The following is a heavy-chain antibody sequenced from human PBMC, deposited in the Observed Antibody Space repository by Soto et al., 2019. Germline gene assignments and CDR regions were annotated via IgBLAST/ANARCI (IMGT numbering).Heavy chain of an antibody. CDR3: AKDIDKGAAGTLLDY. D-gene: IGHD6-13*01. V-gene: IGHV3-30*18. CDR2: ISYDGSNN. J-gene: IGHJ4*02. CDR1: GFTFSSYG. Sequence: QVQLVESGGGVVQPGRSLTLSCAASGFTFSSYGMHWVRQAPGKGLELVAVISYDGSNNYYADSVKGRITISRDNSKNTLYLEMDSLRAEDTAVYYCAKDIDKGAAGTLLDYWGQGTLVTVSS.